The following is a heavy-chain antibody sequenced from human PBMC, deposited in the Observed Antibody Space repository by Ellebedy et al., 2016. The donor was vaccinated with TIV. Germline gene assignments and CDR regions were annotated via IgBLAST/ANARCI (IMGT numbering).Heavy chain of an antibody. CDR3: ARQGADV. V-gene: IGHV3-7*03. CDR2: VKKDGSAT. Sequence: PGGSLRLSCVASGFTLTNYWMTWVRQAPGKGLEWVANVKKDGSATYYVDSVKGRFTISGDNAKNSLYLQMNSLRAEDTAVYYCARQGADVWGQGTTVTVS. J-gene: IGHJ6*02. CDR1: GFTLTNYW. D-gene: IGHD3-16*01.